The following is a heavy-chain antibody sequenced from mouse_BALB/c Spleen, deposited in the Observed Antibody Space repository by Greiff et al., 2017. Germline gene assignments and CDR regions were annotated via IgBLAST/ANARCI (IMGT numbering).Heavy chain of an antibody. CDR2: ISSGSSTI. J-gene: IGHJ4*01. V-gene: IGHV5-17*02. Sequence: EVQLVESGGGLVQPGGSRKLSCAASGFTFSSFGMHWVRQAPEKGLEWVAYISSGSSTIYYADTVKGRFTISRDNPKNTLFLQMTSLRSEDTAMYYCARREGAMDYWGQGTSVTVSS. CDR3: ARREGAMDY. CDR1: GFTFSSFG.